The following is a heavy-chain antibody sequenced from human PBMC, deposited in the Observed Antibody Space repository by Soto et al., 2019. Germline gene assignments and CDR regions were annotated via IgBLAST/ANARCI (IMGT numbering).Heavy chain of an antibody. J-gene: IGHJ6*02. Sequence: SETLSLTCAVYGGSFSGYYWSWIRQPPGKGLEWIGEINHSGSTNYNPSLKSRVTISVDTSKNQFSLKLSSVTAADTAVYYCARGSWFGPRPWVKKQLPAPYYGMDVWGQGTTVTVSS. D-gene: IGHD3-10*01. CDR2: INHSGST. CDR1: GGSFSGYY. CDR3: ARGSWFGPRPWVKKQLPAPYYGMDV. V-gene: IGHV4-34*01.